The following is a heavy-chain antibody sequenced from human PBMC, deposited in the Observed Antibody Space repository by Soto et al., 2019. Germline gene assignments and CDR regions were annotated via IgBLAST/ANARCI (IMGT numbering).Heavy chain of an antibody. V-gene: IGHV4-59*12. CDR2: IYYSGAT. CDR3: ARGPFCGNDCYFDV. CDR1: GASISGNY. J-gene: IGHJ4*02. D-gene: IGHD2-21*02. Sequence: SETLSLTCNVSGASISGNYWSWIRQPPGKGLEWIGYIYYSGATNYNPSLESRVTMSVDTSTDQYSLNLASMTAADTAVYFCARGPFCGNDCYFDVWGQGTQVTVSS.